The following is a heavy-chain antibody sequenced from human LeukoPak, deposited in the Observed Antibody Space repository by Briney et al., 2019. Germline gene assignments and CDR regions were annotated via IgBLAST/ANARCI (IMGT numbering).Heavy chain of an antibody. CDR2: IRYDGSNK. J-gene: IGHJ4*02. D-gene: IGHD3-10*01. CDR3: AKDLLGSGSYLDY. CDR1: GFTFSSYE. V-gene: IGHV3-30*02. Sequence: GGSLRLSCAASGFTFSSYEMHWVRQAPGKGLEWVAFIRYDGSNKYYADSVKGRFTISRDNSKNTLYLQMNSLRAEDTAVYYCAKDLLGSGSYLDYWGQGTLVTVSS.